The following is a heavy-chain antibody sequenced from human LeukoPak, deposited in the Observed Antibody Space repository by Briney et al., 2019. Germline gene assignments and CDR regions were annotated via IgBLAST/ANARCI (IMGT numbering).Heavy chain of an antibody. J-gene: IGHJ4*02. Sequence: SETLSLTCTVSGGSISSSSYYWGWIRQPPGKGLEWIGSIYYSGSTYYNPSLKSRVTISVDTSKNQYSLKLSSVTAADTAVYYCARGPIAVAGTPLDYWGQGTLVTVSS. CDR2: IYYSGST. D-gene: IGHD6-19*01. CDR1: GGSISSSSYY. CDR3: ARGPIAVAGTPLDY. V-gene: IGHV4-39*07.